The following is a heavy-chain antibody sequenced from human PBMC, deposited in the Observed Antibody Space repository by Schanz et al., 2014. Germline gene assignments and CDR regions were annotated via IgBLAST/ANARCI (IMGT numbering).Heavy chain of an antibody. V-gene: IGHV1-2*02. CDR2: INPNSGGT. Sequence: QVQLLQSGAEVKKPGASVKVSCKASGYTFTGYYMHWVRQAPGQGLEWMGRINPNSGGTNYAQKFQGRVTMTRDTSISTAHMELTSLSSDDTAVYYCARELRLEYYFDYWGQGTQVTVSS. CDR3: ARELRLEYYFDY. CDR1: GYTFTGYY. J-gene: IGHJ4*02. D-gene: IGHD4-17*01.